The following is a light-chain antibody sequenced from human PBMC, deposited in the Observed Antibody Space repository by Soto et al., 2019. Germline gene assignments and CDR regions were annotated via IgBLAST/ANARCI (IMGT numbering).Light chain of an antibody. V-gene: IGKV1-5*03. CDR3: QQYNTYLT. J-gene: IGKJ4*01. CDR2: TVS. CDR1: QSISSR. Sequence: DIQMTQSPSTLSASVGDRVTITCRASQSISSRLAWYQQKPGKAPKLLIYTVSNLETGVPSRFSGSGSGTEFTLTISSLQPDDFATYYCQQYNTYLTFGGGTKVEIK.